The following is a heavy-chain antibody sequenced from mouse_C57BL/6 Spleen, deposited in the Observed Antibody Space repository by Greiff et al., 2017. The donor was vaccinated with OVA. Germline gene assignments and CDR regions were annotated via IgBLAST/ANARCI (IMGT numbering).Heavy chain of an antibody. V-gene: IGHV1-5*01. D-gene: IGHD2-4*01. J-gene: IGHJ3*01. Sequence: EVQLQQSGTVLARPGASVKMSCKTSGYTFTSYWMHWVKQRPGQGLEWIGAIYPGNSDTSYNQKFKGKAKLTAVTSASTAYMELSSLTNEDSAVYYCTRGTLYYDYDGTWFAYWGQGTLVTVSA. CDR1: GYTFTSYW. CDR2: IYPGNSDT. CDR3: TRGTLYYDYDGTWFAY.